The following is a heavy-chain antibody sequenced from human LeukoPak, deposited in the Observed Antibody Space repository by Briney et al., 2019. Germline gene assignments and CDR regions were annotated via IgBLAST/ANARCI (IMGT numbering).Heavy chain of an antibody. CDR1: GFSFDDYA. CDR2: ISWNSGTI. D-gene: IGHD6-6*01. J-gene: IGHJ4*02. CDR3: ARDKYSSSSGYFDF. V-gene: IGHV3-9*03. Sequence: GRSLRLSCAASGFSFDDYAMHWVRQAPGKGLEWVSGISWNSGTIVYADSVKGRFTISRDNAKNSLYLQMNSLRAEDMAFYYCARDKYSSSSGYFDFWGQGTLVTVSS.